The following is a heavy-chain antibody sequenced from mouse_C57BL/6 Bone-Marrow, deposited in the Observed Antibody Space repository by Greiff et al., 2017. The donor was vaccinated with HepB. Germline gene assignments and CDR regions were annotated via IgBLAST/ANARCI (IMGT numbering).Heavy chain of an antibody. D-gene: IGHD1-1*01. CDR3: ARWKLYGRYFDV. CDR2: IDPNSGGT. Sequence: QVQLQQPGAELVKPGASVKLSFKASGYTFTSYWMHWVKQRPGRGLEWTGRIDPNSGGTKYNEKFKSKATLTVDKPSSTAYMQLSSLTSEDSAVYYCARWKLYGRYFDVWGTGTTVTVSS. CDR1: GYTFTSYW. J-gene: IGHJ1*03. V-gene: IGHV1-72*01.